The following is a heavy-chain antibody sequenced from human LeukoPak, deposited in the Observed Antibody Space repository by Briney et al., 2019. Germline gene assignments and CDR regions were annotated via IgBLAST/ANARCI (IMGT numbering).Heavy chain of an antibody. D-gene: IGHD3-22*01. J-gene: IGHJ4*02. V-gene: IGHV3-74*01. CDR1: GFTFSSYW. CDR2: INGDGSST. CDR3: ARTFYDSSGYYYAGDY. Sequence: QPGGSLRLSCAASGFTFSSYWMHWVRQAPGKGLVWVSRINGDGSSTSYADSVKGRFTISRDNVKNTLYLQMDSLRAEDTAVYYCARTFYDSSGYYYAGDYWGQGTLVTVSS.